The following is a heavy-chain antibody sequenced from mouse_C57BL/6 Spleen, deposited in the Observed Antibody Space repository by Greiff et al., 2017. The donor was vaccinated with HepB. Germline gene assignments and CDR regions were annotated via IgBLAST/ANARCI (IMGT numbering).Heavy chain of an antibody. V-gene: IGHV1-64*01. D-gene: IGHD1-1*01. CDR1: GYTFTSYW. CDR3: APYYYGSSYVY. J-gene: IGHJ2*01. CDR2: IHPNSGST. Sequence: VQLQQPGAELVKPGASVKLSCKASGYTFTSYWMHWVKQRPGQGLEWIGMIHPNSGSTNYNEKFKSKATLTVDKSSSTAYMQLSSLTSEDSAFYYWAPYYYGSSYVYWGQGTTLTVSS.